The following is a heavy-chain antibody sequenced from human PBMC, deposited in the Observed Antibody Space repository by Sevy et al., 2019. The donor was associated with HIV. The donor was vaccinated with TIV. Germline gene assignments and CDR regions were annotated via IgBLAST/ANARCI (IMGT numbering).Heavy chain of an antibody. CDR1: GFTFSNYA. D-gene: IGHD1-26*01. J-gene: IGHJ3*02. CDR2: ISFDGNNK. Sequence: GGSLRLSCATSGFTFSNYAMHWVRQAPGKGLEWVAVISFDGNNKDYADSVKGRFTISRDNSKNTLYLQMNSLRAEDTAMYYCARKWEIPAFDIWGQGTMVTVSS. CDR3: ARKWEIPAFDI. V-gene: IGHV3-30*04.